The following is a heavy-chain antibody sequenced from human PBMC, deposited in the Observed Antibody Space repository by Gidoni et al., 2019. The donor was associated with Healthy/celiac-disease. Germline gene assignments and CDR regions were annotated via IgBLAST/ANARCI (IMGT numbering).Heavy chain of an antibody. V-gene: IGHV4-30-4*01. CDR3: ARDQYYYDSSGYYQGGRAFDI. D-gene: IGHD3-22*01. J-gene: IGHJ3*02. CDR2: IYYSGST. CDR1: GGSISSGDYY. Sequence: QVQLQESGPGLVKPSQTLSLTCTVSGGSISSGDYYWSWIRQPPGKGLEWLGYIYYSGSTYYNPSLKSRVTISGDTSKNQFSLKLSSVTAADTAVYYCARDQYYYDSSGYYQGGRAFDIWGQGTMVTVSS.